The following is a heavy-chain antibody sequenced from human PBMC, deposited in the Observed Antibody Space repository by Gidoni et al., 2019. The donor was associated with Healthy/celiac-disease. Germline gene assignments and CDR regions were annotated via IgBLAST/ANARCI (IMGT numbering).Heavy chain of an antibody. J-gene: IGHJ6*04. CDR2: ISGSGGST. Sequence: EVQLWESGGGVVQPGGSLRLSCAASGVTFSSYAMSWVRQAPGKGLEWVSAISGSGGSTYYADSVEGRFTISRANSKNTLYLQMNSLRAEDTAVYYCAKDRGHYYYYGMDVWGKGTTVTVSS. V-gene: IGHV3-23*01. CDR3: AKDRGHYYYYGMDV. CDR1: GVTFSSYA.